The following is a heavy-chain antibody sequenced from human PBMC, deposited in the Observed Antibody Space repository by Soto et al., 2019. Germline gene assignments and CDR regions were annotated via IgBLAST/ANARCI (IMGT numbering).Heavy chain of an antibody. D-gene: IGHD1-1*01. CDR3: AKERGPRLVFDY. CDR2: ISGSGGST. J-gene: IGHJ4*02. CDR1: GFTFSSYA. Sequence: SLRLSCAASGFTFSSYAMSWLRQAPGKGLECVSAISGSGGSTYYADSVKGRFTISRDNSKNTLYLQMNSLRAEDTAVYYCAKERGPRLVFDYWGQGTLVTVSS. V-gene: IGHV3-23*01.